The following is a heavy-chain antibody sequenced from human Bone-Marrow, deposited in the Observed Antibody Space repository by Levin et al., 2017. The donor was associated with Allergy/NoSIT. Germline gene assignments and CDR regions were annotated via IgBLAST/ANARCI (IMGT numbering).Heavy chain of an antibody. CDR1: GFTFSSYW. J-gene: IGHJ3*02. V-gene: IGHV3-7*04. CDR2: IKQDGSEK. Sequence: GESLKISCAASGFTFSSYWMSWVRQAPGKGLEWVANIKQDGSEKYYVDSVKGRFTISRDNAKNSLYLQMNSLRAEDTAVYYCARVMTKYSSGCRESHAFDIWGQGTMVTVSS. D-gene: IGHD6-19*01. CDR3: ARVMTKYSSGCRESHAFDI.